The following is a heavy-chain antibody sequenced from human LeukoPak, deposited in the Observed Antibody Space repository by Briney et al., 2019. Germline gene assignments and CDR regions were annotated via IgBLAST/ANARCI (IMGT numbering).Heavy chain of an antibody. CDR3: ARNTIVGATRWLGP. D-gene: IGHD1-26*01. CDR1: GGSISSSSYY. V-gene: IGHV4-39*01. CDR2: VYYNGVT. Sequence: SETLSLTCTVSGGSISSSSYYWGWIRQPPGKGLEWIGSVYYNGVTYYKSSLKSRVTISADTSKNQFSLKVRSVAAADTAVYYCARNTIVGATRWLGPWGQGTLVTVSS. J-gene: IGHJ5*02.